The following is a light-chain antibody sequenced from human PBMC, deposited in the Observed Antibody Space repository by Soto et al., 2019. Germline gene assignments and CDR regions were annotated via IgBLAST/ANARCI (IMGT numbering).Light chain of an antibody. CDR2: AAS. CDR1: QSVSSAY. J-gene: IGKJ1*01. V-gene: IGKV3-20*01. Sequence: IVLTQSPGILSLSPGERSTLSCRASQSVSSAYFAWYQHKPGQPPTLLIYAASSRVTGIPDRVSGSGSGTDFTLTISRLEPEDFAVYYCQQYGSSSTWTFGQGTQVEIK. CDR3: QQYGSSSTWT.